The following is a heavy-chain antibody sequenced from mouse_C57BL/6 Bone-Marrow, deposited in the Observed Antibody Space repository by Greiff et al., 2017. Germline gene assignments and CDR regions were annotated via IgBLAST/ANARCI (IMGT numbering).Heavy chain of an antibody. V-gene: IGHV5-9*01. CDR2: ISGGGGNT. J-gene: IGHJ4*01. Sequence: DVQLVESGGGLVKPGGSLKLSCAASGFTFSSYTMSWVRQTPEKRLEWVATISGGGGNTYYPDSVKGRFTISRDNAKNTLYLQMSSLRSEDTALYYCAREYYGSSYVDYWGQGTSVTVSS. CDR3: AREYYGSSYVDY. D-gene: IGHD1-1*01. CDR1: GFTFSSYT.